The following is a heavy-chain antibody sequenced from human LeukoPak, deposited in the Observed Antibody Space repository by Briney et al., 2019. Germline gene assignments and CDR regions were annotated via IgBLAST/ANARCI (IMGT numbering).Heavy chain of an antibody. CDR1: GGTFSSYA. CDR3: AREAERNRRWLEYYFDY. Sequence: SVKVSCKASGGTFSSYAISWVRQAPGQGLEWMGRIIPIFGTANYAQKFQGRVTITTDESTSTAYMELSSLRSEDTAVYYCAREAERNRRWLEYYFDYWGQGTLVTVSS. D-gene: IGHD6-19*01. V-gene: IGHV1-69*05. CDR2: IIPIFGTA. J-gene: IGHJ4*02.